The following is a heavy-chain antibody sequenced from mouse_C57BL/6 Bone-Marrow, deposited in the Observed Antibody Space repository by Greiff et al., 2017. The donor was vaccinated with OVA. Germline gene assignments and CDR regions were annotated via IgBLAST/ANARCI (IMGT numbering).Heavy chain of an antibody. J-gene: IGHJ2*01. V-gene: IGHV1-7*01. CDR1: GYTFTSYW. CDR2: INPRSGYN. CDR3: ARSTTVVAPFDY. D-gene: IGHD1-1*01. Sequence: VQLQQSGAELAKPGASVKLSCKASGYTFTSYWMHWVNQRPGQGLEWIGYINPRSGYNKYNQKLKDKATLTADKSSSTAYMQLSILTYEDSAVYYCARSTTVVAPFDYWGQGTTLTVSS.